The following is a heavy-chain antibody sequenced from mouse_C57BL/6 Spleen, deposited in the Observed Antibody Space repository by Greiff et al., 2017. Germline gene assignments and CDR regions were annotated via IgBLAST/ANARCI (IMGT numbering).Heavy chain of an antibody. CDR3: ARRNGYYFYWYFDV. CDR2: IDPNSGGT. CDR1: GYTFTSYW. Sequence: QVQLQQPGAELVKPGASVKLSCKASGYTFTSYWMHWVKQRPGRGLEWIGRIDPNSGGTKYNEKFKSKATLTVDKPSSTAYMQLSSLPSEDSAVYYCARRNGYYFYWYFDVWGTGTTVTVSS. J-gene: IGHJ1*03. D-gene: IGHD2-3*01. V-gene: IGHV1-72*01.